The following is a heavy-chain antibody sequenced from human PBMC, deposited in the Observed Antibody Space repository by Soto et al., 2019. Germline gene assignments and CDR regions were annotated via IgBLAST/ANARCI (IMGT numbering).Heavy chain of an antibody. V-gene: IGHV3-9*01. J-gene: IGHJ4*02. CDR2: ISWNSGSI. Sequence: GGSLRLSCAASGFTFGDYPMHWVRQTPEKGLEWVSGISWNSGSIRYADSVKGRFTISRDNAKNSLYLQMNSLRAEDTALYYCAKGTPTVTTHFDYWRQGTLVTVSS. D-gene: IGHD4-17*01. CDR1: GFTFGDYP. CDR3: AKGTPTVTTHFDY.